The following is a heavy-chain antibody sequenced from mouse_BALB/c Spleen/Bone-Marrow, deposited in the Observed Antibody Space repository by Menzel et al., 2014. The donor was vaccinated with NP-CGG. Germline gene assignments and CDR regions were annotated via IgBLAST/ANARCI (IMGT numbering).Heavy chain of an antibody. CDR2: ISSGSSTI. V-gene: IGHV5-17*02. D-gene: IGHD1-1*01. J-gene: IGHJ2*01. CDR3: VRSGSSSGYFDY. Sequence: EVKLVESGGGLVQPGGSRKLSCAASGFTFSSFGMHWVRQAPEKGLEWVAYISSGSSTIYYADTVMGRFTISGDDPKNTLFLQMTSLRSEDTAMYYCVRSGSSSGYFDYWGQGTTLTVSS. CDR1: GFTFSSFG.